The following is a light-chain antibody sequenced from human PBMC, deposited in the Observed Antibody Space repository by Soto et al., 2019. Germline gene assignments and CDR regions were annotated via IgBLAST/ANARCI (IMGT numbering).Light chain of an antibody. J-gene: IGKJ1*01. CDR2: DAS. V-gene: IGKV3D-15*01. Sequence: EIVMTQSPVTLSVSPGERATLSCRASQIISSYLAWYQQKPGQAPRLLIYDASARATGIPARFSGSGSGTDFTLTISSLQSEDFAVYYCQQYNDWPRTFGQGTKVDI. CDR3: QQYNDWPRT. CDR1: QIISSY.